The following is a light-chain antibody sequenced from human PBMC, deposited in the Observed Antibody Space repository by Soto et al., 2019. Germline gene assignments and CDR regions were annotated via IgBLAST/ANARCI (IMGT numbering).Light chain of an antibody. J-gene: IGKJ1*01. V-gene: IGKV1-5*01. Sequence: DIQMTQSPSSLSASVGDTVTVTCRASQSVSGWFSWYQQKPGEAPKLLIYDASALPRGVPARFSGSGSGTKFTLTIASLQPDDFATYYCQQYETFSGTFGPGTKVDI. CDR3: QQYETFSGT. CDR2: DAS. CDR1: QSVSGW.